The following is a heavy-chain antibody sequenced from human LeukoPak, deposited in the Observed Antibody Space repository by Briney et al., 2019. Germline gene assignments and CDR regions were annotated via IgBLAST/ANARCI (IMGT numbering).Heavy chain of an antibody. V-gene: IGHV3-53*01. J-gene: IGHJ4*02. CDR3: ARGDGYNFFDY. CDR2: FYVGGAT. Sequence: TGGSLRLSCAVSGFSVTNNYMSWVRQAPGKGLEWVSVFYVGGATYYADSVKGRCTISRDNSENTLYLQMKSLRAEDTAVYYCARGDGYNFFDYWGQGTLVTVSS. CDR1: GFSVTNNY. D-gene: IGHD5-24*01.